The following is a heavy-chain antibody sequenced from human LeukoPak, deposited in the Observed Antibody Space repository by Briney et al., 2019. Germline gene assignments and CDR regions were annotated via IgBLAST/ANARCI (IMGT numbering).Heavy chain of an antibody. Sequence: ASVKVSCKASGYTFTGYHMHWVRQAPGQGLEWMGRINPNSGDTNYAQKFQGRVTMTRDTSISTAYMELSRLRSDDTAVYYCARGSALFVRYFDWVKAGYFDYWGQGTLVTVSS. D-gene: IGHD3-9*01. J-gene: IGHJ4*02. V-gene: IGHV1-2*06. CDR2: INPNSGDT. CDR3: ARGSALFVRYFDWVKAGYFDY. CDR1: GYTFTGYH.